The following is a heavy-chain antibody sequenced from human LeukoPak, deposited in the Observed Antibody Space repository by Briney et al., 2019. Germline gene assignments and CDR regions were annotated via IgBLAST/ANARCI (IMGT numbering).Heavy chain of an antibody. CDR1: GYMFTSFW. Sequence: GESLKIPCKGSGYMFTSFWIGWVRQMPGKGLEWMGIIYPDDSETRYSPSFQGQVTISTDNSISTVYLQLSSLKASDTAMYYCARPHTPYIDIIGGFDFWGQGTPVTVSS. J-gene: IGHJ4*02. CDR3: ARPHTPYIDIIGGFDF. D-gene: IGHD2-15*01. V-gene: IGHV5-51*01. CDR2: IYPDDSET.